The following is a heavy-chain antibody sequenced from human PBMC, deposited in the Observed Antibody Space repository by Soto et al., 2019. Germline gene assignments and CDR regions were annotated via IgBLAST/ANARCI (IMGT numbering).Heavy chain of an antibody. J-gene: IGHJ4*02. CDR2: ISGSGGST. Sequence: EVQLLESGGGLVQPGGSLRLSCAASGFTFSSYAMSWVRQAPGKGLEWVSAISGSGGSTYYADTVKGRFTISRDNYKNTLYLQMNSLRAEDTAGYYCAKDGCGIVGATFVWGQGTLVTVSS. CDR1: GFTFSSYA. D-gene: IGHD1-26*01. CDR3: AKDGCGIVGATFV. V-gene: IGHV3-23*01.